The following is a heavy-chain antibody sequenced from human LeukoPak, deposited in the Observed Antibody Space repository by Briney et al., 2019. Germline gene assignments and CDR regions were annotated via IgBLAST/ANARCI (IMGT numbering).Heavy chain of an antibody. J-gene: IGHJ5*02. D-gene: IGHD6-13*01. CDR3: ARVPSIAAAGTGAWFDP. V-gene: IGHV1-69*04. CDR2: IIPILGIA. CDR1: GGTFSSYA. Sequence: SVKVSCKASGGTFSSYAISWVRQAPGQGLEWMGRIIPILGIANYAQKFQGRVTITADKSTSTAYMELSSLRSEDTAVYYCARVPSIAAAGTGAWFDPWGQGTLVTVSS.